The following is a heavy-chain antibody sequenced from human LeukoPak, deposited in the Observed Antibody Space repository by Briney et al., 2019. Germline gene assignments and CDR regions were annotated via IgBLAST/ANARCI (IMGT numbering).Heavy chain of an antibody. CDR1: GFTFSSYW. CDR3: AREALQQGLDY. CDR2: IKLDGSEK. Sequence: GGSLRLSCAASGFTFSSYWMGWARQAPGKGLEWVANIKLDGSEKYYVDSVKGRFTISRDNAKNSLYLQMNSLRDEDTAVYYCAREALQQGLDYWGQGTLVTVSS. D-gene: IGHD6-13*01. J-gene: IGHJ4*02. V-gene: IGHV3-7*01.